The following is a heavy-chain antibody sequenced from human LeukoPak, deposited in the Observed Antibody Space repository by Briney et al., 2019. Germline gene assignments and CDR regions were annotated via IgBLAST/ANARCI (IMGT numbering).Heavy chain of an antibody. CDR3: ARESGSNPPDYYYYYMDV. CDR2: IIPIFGTA. J-gene: IGHJ6*03. CDR1: GGTFSSYA. D-gene: IGHD1-26*01. Sequence: ASVKVSCKASGGTFSSYAISWVRQAPGQGLEWMGGIIPIFGTANYAQKFQGRVTITADESTSTAYMELSSLRSEDTAVYYCARESGSNPPDYYYYYMDVWGKGTTVTVSS. V-gene: IGHV1-69*13.